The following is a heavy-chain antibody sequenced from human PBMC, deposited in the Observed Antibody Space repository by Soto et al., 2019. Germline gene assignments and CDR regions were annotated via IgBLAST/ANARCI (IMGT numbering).Heavy chain of an antibody. CDR1: GGTFSSYA. V-gene: IGHV1-69*13. J-gene: IGHJ6*02. D-gene: IGHD3-10*02. CDR2: IIPIFGTA. CDR3: ARDGSITMLTPVTAIKLREVLNYYGMDV. Sequence: GASVKVSCKASGGTFSSYAISWVRQAPGQGLEWMGGIIPIFGTANYAQKFQGRVTITADESTSTAYMELSSLRSEDTAVYYCARDGSITMLTPVTAIKLREVLNYYGMDVWGQGTTVTVSS.